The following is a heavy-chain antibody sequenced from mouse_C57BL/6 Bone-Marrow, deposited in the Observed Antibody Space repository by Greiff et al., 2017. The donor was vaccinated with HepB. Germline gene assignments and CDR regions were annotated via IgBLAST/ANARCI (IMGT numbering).Heavy chain of an antibody. Sequence: VQLKESGAELVRPGASVKLSCTASGFNIKDDYMHWVKQRPEQGLEWIGWIDPENGDTEYASKIQGTATITANTSSNTDILQLSSLTSEDTAVYYCTGYIGTAYWGQGTPLTVSS. CDR3: TGYIGTAY. CDR2: IDPENGDT. V-gene: IGHV14-4*01. D-gene: IGHD2-5*01. J-gene: IGHJ2*01. CDR1: GFNIKDDY.